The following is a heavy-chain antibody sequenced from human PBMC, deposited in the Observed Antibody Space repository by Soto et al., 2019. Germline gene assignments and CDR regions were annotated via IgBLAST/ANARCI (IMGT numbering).Heavy chain of an antibody. Sequence: PSETLSLTCAVSGGSISSSNWWSWVRQPPGKGLEWIGEIYHSGNTHYNPSLRSRVTISVYTSKNQFSLKLTSVTAADTAVYYCARHYSSSSTWFDPWGQGTLVTVSS. V-gene: IGHV4-4*02. CDR2: IYHSGNT. D-gene: IGHD6-13*01. J-gene: IGHJ5*02. CDR3: ARHYSSSSTWFDP. CDR1: GGSISSSNW.